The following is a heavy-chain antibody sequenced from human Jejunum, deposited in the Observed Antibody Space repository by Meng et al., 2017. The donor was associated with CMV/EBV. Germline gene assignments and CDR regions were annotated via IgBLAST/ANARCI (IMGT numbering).Heavy chain of an antibody. D-gene: IGHD2-8*01. V-gene: IGHV1-2*04. CDR2: ININSGGT. CDR3: ARGEGYCTNGVCSPGY. J-gene: IGHJ4*02. Sequence: QVQLVQSGAEVKKPGASVKVSCKASGYPFTGYYMRWVRQAPGQGLEWMGWININSGGTNYAQKFQGWITMTRDTSISTAYMELSRLRSDDTAVYYCARGEGYCTNGVCSPGYWGQGSLVTVSS. CDR1: GYPFTGYY.